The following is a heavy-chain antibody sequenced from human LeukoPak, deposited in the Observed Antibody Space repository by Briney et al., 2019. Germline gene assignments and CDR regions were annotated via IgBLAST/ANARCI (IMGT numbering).Heavy chain of an antibody. J-gene: IGHJ4*02. CDR3: ATERMATIGRFDY. V-gene: IGHV1-69*01. Sequence: SVKVSCKASGGTFSSYAISWVRQAPGQGLEWMGGIIPIFGTANYAQKFQGRVTITADESTSTAYMELSSLRSEDTAVYYCATERMATIGRFDYWGQGTLVTVSS. D-gene: IGHD5-24*01. CDR1: GGTFSSYA. CDR2: IIPIFGTA.